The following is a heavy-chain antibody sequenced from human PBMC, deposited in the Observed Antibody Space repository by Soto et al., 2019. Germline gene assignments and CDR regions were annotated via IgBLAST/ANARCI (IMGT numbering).Heavy chain of an antibody. D-gene: IGHD2-2*01. J-gene: IGHJ6*02. Sequence: QVQLVQSGAEVKKPGSSVKVSCKASGGTFSSYAISWVRQAPGQGLEWMGGIIPIFGTANYAQKFQGRVTXPXXXSXRTAYMERGSLRSEDTAVYYCARHVPAAGYYYGMAVWGQGTTVTVSS. CDR2: IIPIFGTA. CDR1: GGTFSSYA. CDR3: ARHVPAAGYYYGMAV. V-gene: IGHV1-69*05.